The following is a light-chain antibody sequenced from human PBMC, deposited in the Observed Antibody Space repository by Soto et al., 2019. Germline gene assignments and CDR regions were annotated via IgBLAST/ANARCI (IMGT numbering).Light chain of an antibody. CDR2: GAS. CDR3: QQYNYWPPLT. Sequence: EMLMTQSPATLSVSPGERASLSCRSSHSLGSNLAWYQHKPGQAPRLLIYGASTRATGIPARFSGSGSGTDFTLTISSLQSEDFAVYYCQQYNYWPPLTFGGGTKVEIK. V-gene: IGKV3D-15*01. CDR1: HSLGSN. J-gene: IGKJ4*01.